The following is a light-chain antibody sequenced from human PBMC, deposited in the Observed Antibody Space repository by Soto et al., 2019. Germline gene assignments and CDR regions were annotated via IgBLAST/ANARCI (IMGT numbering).Light chain of an antibody. CDR1: QSVSSNY. J-gene: IGKJ1*01. CDR2: GAS. CDR3: QQFGRSPPSWT. Sequence: ETVLTQSPGTLSLSPGERATLSCRASQSVSSNYLAWSQQKPGQAPRLLIYGASTRATGIPDRFSGSGSGTDFTLTTSRLEPEDFAVYYCQQFGRSPPSWTFGQGTKVEIK. V-gene: IGKV3-20*01.